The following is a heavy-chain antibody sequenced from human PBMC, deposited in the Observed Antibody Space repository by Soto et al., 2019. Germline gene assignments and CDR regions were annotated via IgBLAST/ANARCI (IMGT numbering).Heavy chain of an antibody. J-gene: IGHJ6*03. CDR3: ARAVRRYSSGWYYYYMDV. Sequence: ASVKVSCKASGYTFTSYDINWVRQATGQGLEWMGWVNPNSGNTGYAQKFQGRVTMTRNTSISTAYMELSSLRSEDTAVYYCARAVRRYSSGWYYYYMDVWGKGTTVTVSS. CDR1: GYTFTSYD. D-gene: IGHD6-19*01. CDR2: VNPNSGNT. V-gene: IGHV1-8*01.